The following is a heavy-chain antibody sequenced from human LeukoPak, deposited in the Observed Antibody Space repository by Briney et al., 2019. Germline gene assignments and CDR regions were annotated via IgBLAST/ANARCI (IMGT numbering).Heavy chain of an antibody. CDR1: GFTFSSYW. J-gene: IGHJ4*02. V-gene: IGHV3-7*03. CDR3: ATDYDILTGYLPAHY. Sequence: PGGSLRLSCAASGFTFSSYWMSWVRQAPGKGLGWVANIKQDGSEKYYVDSVKGRFTISRDNAKNSLYLQMNSLRAEDTAVYYCATDYDILTGYLPAHYWGQGTLVTVSS. CDR2: IKQDGSEK. D-gene: IGHD3-9*01.